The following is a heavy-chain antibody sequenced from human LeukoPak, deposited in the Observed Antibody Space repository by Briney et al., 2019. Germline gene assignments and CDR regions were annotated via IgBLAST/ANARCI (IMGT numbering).Heavy chain of an antibody. CDR1: GFTLSTYE. D-gene: IGHD1-14*01. CDR3: ATLSDRNFYYSYGLDV. Sequence: GGSLRLSCAASGFTLSTYEMNWVRQAPGKGLEWVAYIGRYGVTTYYADSVKGRFTISGDNAKNSLNLQMNSPRAKDTAVYYCATLSDRNFYYSYGLDVWGQGTTVTVS. V-gene: IGHV3-48*03. CDR2: IGRYGVTT. J-gene: IGHJ6*02.